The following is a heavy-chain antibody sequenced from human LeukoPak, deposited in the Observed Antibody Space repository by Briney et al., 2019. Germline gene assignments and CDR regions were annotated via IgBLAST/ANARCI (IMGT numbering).Heavy chain of an antibody. Sequence: SETLSLTCAVYGGSFSGYYWSWIRQPPGKGLEWIGEINHSGSTNYNPSLKSRVTISVDTSKNQFSLKLSSVTAADTAVYYCARVKSTEQQENWFDPWGQGTLVTVSS. V-gene: IGHV4-34*01. CDR3: ARVKSTEQQENWFDP. J-gene: IGHJ5*02. CDR2: INHSGST. D-gene: IGHD6-13*01. CDR1: GGSFSGYY.